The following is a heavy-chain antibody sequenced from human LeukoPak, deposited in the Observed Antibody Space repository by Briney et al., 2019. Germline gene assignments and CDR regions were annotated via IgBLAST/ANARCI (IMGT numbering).Heavy chain of an antibody. V-gene: IGHV4-31*03. CDR1: GGSISSGGYY. CDR3: AVVHNWNYEVGY. CDR2: IYYSGST. J-gene: IGHJ4*02. Sequence: KTSETLPLTCTVSGGSISSGGYYWSWIRQHPGKGLEWIGYIYYSGSTYYNPSLKSRVTISVDTSKNQFSLKLSSVTAADTAVYYCAVVHNWNYEVGYWGQGTLVTVSS. D-gene: IGHD1-7*01.